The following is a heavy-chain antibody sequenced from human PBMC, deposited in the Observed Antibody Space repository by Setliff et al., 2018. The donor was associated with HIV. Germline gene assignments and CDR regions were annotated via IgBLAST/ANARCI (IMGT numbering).Heavy chain of an antibody. D-gene: IGHD6-19*01. V-gene: IGHV4-61*08. J-gene: IGHJ6*03. CDR3: ARGRSSGRGYYYYYYMDV. Sequence: SETLSLTCTVSGVSVNSGGYYWNWIRQHPGKGLEWIGHIYYSGSTNYNPSLKSRVTISVDTSKNQFSLKLSSVTAADTAVYYCARGRSSGRGYYYYYYMDVWGKGTTVTVSS. CDR1: GVSVNSGGYY. CDR2: IYYSGST.